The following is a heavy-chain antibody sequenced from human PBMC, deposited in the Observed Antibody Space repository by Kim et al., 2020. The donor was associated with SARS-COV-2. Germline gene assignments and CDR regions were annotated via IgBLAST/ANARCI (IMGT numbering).Heavy chain of an antibody. CDR3: ARDRIAAACICFDY. J-gene: IGHJ4*02. V-gene: IGHV3-33*01. CDR2: IWFDGSNK. Sequence: GGSLRLSCAASGFTFSNYGMHWVRQAPGKGLEWVAVIWFDGSNKYYADSVKGRFTISRDNSKNTLYLQMNSLRAEDTAVYYCARDRIAAACICFDYWGQGTLVTVSS. D-gene: IGHD6-13*01. CDR1: GFTFSNYG.